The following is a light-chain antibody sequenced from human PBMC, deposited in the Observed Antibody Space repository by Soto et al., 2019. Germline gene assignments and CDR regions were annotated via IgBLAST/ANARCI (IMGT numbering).Light chain of an antibody. V-gene: IGKV1-5*01. CDR3: QELHVYRFA. J-gene: IGKJ5*01. CDR2: AAS. Sequence: DIQMYQSPSTLSSRVRDRVTMTCRASQSISTWLAWYQQKPGKAPKLLIYAASNFQSGVPSRFSGSGSGTHSTLTFRVLQPQDIGTSDRQELHVYRFAFGRGTRLEIK. CDR1: QSISTW.